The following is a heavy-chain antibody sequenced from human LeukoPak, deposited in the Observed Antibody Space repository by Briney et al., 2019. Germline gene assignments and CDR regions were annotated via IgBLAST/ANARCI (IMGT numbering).Heavy chain of an antibody. Sequence: GGSLRLSCAASGFTFDDYTMHWVRQAPGKGLEWVSLISWDGGSTYYADSVKGRFTISRDNSKNSLYLQMNSLRTEDIALYYCAKGAAGTRYGMDVWGQGTTVTVSS. V-gene: IGHV3-43*01. CDR2: ISWDGGST. D-gene: IGHD6-19*01. CDR1: GFTFDDYT. CDR3: AKGAAGTRYGMDV. J-gene: IGHJ6*02.